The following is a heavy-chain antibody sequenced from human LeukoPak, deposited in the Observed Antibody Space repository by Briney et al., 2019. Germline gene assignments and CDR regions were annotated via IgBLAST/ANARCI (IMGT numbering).Heavy chain of an antibody. D-gene: IGHD6-6*01. Sequence: PGGSLRLSCAASGFTFSSYSMNWVRQAPGKGLEWVSSISSSSSYIYYADSVKGRFTISRDNAKNSLYLQMNSLRAEDTAVYYCAREIFEYSSSYRTFDYWGQGTLVPVSS. CDR3: AREIFEYSSSYRTFDY. J-gene: IGHJ4*02. V-gene: IGHV3-21*01. CDR1: GFTFSSYS. CDR2: ISSSSSYI.